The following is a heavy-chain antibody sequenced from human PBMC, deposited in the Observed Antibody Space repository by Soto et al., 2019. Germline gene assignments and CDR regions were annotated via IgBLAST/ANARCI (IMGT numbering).Heavy chain of an antibody. V-gene: IGHV1-18*01. D-gene: IGHD2-21*02. CDR2: IGGYDGRT. CDR3: AREGDVPYYYYGMDV. CDR1: GYTFTSYG. Sequence: QVHLVQSGAEVKKPGASVKVSCKTSGYTFTSYGISWVRQAPGQGLEWMGWIGGYDGRTNFAQKVQDRVTMTTDTSTRTVYMELRSLGSDDTAVYYCAREGDVPYYYYGMDVWGQGTTVTVSS. J-gene: IGHJ6*02.